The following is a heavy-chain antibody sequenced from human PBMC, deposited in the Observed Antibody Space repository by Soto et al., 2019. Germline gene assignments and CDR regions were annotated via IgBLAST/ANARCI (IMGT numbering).Heavy chain of an antibody. J-gene: IGHJ6*02. CDR3: ARQSRFAGSSRSYQSPSYGMDV. CDR1: GGSVSSGEYY. V-gene: IGHV4-30-4*01. Sequence: SETLSLTCTVSGGSVSSGEYYWSWIRQPPGKGLEWIGYIYYSGSTYYNSSLKSRVTISVDTSKNQFSLKLSSVTAADTAVYYCARQSRFAGSSRSYQSPSYGMDVWGQGTTVTVSS. CDR2: IYYSGST. D-gene: IGHD2-2*01.